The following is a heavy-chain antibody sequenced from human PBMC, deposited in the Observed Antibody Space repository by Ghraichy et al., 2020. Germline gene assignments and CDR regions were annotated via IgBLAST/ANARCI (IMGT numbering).Heavy chain of an antibody. D-gene: IGHD1-14*01. J-gene: IGHJ6*03. Sequence: ESLNISCAVYGGSFSGYYWSWIRQPPGKGLEWIGEINHSGSTNYNPSLKSRVTISVDTSKNQFSLKLSSVTAADTAVYYCARARSEVYSYYYYYYYMDVWGKGPTVTVSS. CDR3: ARARSEVYSYYYYYYYMDV. CDR2: INHSGST. CDR1: GGSFSGYY. V-gene: IGHV4-34*01.